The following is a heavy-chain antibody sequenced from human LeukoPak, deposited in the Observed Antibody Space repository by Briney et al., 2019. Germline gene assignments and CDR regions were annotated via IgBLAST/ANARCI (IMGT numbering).Heavy chain of an antibody. D-gene: IGHD3-16*01. J-gene: IGHJ4*02. Sequence: SETLSLTCTVSGGSISSYYWSWIRQPAGKGLEWIGRIYSSGSTNYNSSLKSRVTISVDTSKNQISLKLRSVTAEDTAVYYCARKGVSDLYYFDSWGQGTLVTVSS. V-gene: IGHV4-4*07. CDR1: GGSISSYY. CDR3: ARKGVSDLYYFDS. CDR2: IYSSGST.